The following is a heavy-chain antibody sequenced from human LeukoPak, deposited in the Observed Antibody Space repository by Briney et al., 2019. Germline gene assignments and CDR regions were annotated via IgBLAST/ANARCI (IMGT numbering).Heavy chain of an antibody. CDR2: ISGSGTYT. D-gene: IGHD2-15*01. CDR3: VRGERYCTGGTCAGS. V-gene: IGHV3-11*03. J-gene: IGHJ5*02. CDR1: GFTFSDYY. Sequence: SGGSLRLYCAASGFTFSDYYMSWIRQTPGRGLEWVSYISGSGTYTNYADSVKGRFTISRDNARNSLYLQMNSLRAEDTAVYYCVRGERYCTGGTCAGSWGQGILVTVSS.